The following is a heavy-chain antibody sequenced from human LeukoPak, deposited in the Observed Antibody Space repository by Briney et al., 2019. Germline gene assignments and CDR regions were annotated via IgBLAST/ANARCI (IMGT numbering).Heavy chain of an antibody. CDR3: ARGLLHYDILTGYYNKYFDY. CDR2: IYSSDTT. V-gene: IGHV4-4*08. Sequence: PSETLSLTCTVSGGSLSTYYWSWIRQPPGKGLEWIGHIYSSDTTNYNPSLKSRVTISVDTSKNQFSLKLSSVTAADTAVYYCARGLLHYDILTGYYNKYFDYWGQGTLVTVSS. CDR1: GGSLSTYY. J-gene: IGHJ4*02. D-gene: IGHD3-9*01.